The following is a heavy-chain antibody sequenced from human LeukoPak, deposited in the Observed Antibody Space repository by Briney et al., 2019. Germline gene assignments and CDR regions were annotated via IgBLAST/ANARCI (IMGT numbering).Heavy chain of an antibody. CDR2: ISWNSGSI. Sequence: GGSLRLSCSASGFTFDDYAMHWDRQAPGKGLEWGSGISWNSGSIGYADSVKGRFTISRDNAKNSLYLQMNSLRAEDMALYYCVAGGPDDYDFWSGYHDYWGQGTLVTVSS. J-gene: IGHJ4*02. CDR3: VAGGPDDYDFWSGYHDY. D-gene: IGHD3-3*01. CDR1: GFTFDDYA. V-gene: IGHV3-9*03.